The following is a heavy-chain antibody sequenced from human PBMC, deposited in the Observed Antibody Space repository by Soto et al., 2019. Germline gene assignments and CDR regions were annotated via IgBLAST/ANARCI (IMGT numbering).Heavy chain of an antibody. CDR2: INHSGST. Sequence: PSETLSLTCAVYGVSFSGYYWTWIRQPPGTGLEWIGEINHSGSTNYNPPLKSRVTISVDTSKNQFSLKLTSVTAADTAVYYCARDKITGLFDYWGQGTLVTVSS. J-gene: IGHJ4*02. V-gene: IGHV4-34*01. CDR3: ARDKITGLFDY. D-gene: IGHD2-8*02. CDR1: GVSFSGYY.